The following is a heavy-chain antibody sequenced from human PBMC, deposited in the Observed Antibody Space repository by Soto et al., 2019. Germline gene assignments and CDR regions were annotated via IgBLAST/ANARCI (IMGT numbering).Heavy chain of an antibody. CDR3: ARLGSQQLAIDY. D-gene: IGHD6-13*01. J-gene: IGHJ4*02. CDR1: GGSXSGYY. CDR2: INHSGST. V-gene: IGHV4-34*01. Sequence: AETLSLTCAVYGGSXSGYYWSWIRQPPGKGLEWIGEINHSGSTNYNPSLKSRVTISVDTSKNQFSLKLSSVTAADTAVYYCARLGSQQLAIDYWGQGTLVTVSS.